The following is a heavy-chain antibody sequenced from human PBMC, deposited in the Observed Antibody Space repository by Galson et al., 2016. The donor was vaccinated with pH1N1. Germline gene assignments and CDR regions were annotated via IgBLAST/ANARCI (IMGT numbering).Heavy chain of an antibody. CDR3: AKPIYGSGGFDP. D-gene: IGHD3-10*01. V-gene: IGHV3-30*18. CDR1: GFTFSSYG. Sequence: SLRLSCAASGFTFSSYGMHWVRQAPGKGLEWVAVKSYDGSKKYYADSVKGRFTISRDNSKNTLYLQMNSLRAEDTAVYYCAKPIYGSGGFDPWGQGTLVTVSS. J-gene: IGHJ5*02. CDR2: KSYDGSKK.